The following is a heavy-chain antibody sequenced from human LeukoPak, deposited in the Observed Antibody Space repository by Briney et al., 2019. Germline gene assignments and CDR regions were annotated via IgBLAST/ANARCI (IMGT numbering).Heavy chain of an antibody. CDR3: ARQKYSSGLDAFDI. Sequence: GESLKISCKGSGYSFTNYWIGWVRQMPGKGLKWMTIIYPGDSDTRYSPSFQGQVTISADKSINTAYLQWSSLKASDSAMYYCARQKYSSGLDAFDIWGQGTMVTVSS. CDR1: GYSFTNYW. CDR2: IYPGDSDT. D-gene: IGHD5-18*01. V-gene: IGHV5-51*01. J-gene: IGHJ3*02.